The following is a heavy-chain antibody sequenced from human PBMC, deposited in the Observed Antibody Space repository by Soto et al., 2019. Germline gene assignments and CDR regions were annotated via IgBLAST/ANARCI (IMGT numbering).Heavy chain of an antibody. Sequence: SETLSLTCTVSGGSVSSGDYYWSWIRQPPGKGLQWIGYVYYSGSTDYDPSLKSRVTISVDTSKNQFSLKLTSVTVADTAVYYCARERTGDPTFFDYWGQGTLVTVSS. CDR2: VYYSGST. V-gene: IGHV4-61*08. CDR1: GGSVSSGDYY. D-gene: IGHD1-1*01. J-gene: IGHJ4*02. CDR3: ARERTGDPTFFDY.